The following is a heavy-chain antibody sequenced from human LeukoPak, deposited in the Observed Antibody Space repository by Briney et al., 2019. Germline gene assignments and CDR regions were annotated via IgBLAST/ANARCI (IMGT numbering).Heavy chain of an antibody. CDR1: GGTFSSYA. J-gene: IGHJ4*02. V-gene: IGHV1-69*13. D-gene: IGHD3-10*01. Sequence: AVKVSCKASGGTFSSYAISWVRQAPGQGLEWMGGIIPIFGTANYAQKFQGRVTITADESTSTAYMELSSLRSEDTAVYYCARGGSGSFLHFDYWGQGTLVTVSS. CDR3: ARGGSGSFLHFDY. CDR2: IIPIFGTA.